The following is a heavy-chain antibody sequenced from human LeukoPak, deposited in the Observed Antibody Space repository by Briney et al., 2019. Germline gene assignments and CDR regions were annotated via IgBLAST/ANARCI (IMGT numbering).Heavy chain of an antibody. Sequence: SETLSLTCTVSGGSISSYYWSWIRQPPGKGLEWIGYIYYSGSTNYNPSLKSRVTISVDTSKNQFSLKLSSVTAADTAVYYCARAAAITPYYYYYMDIWGKGTTVTVSS. D-gene: IGHD6-13*01. CDR3: ARAAAITPYYYYYMDI. CDR2: IYYSGST. J-gene: IGHJ6*03. CDR1: GGSISSYY. V-gene: IGHV4-59*01.